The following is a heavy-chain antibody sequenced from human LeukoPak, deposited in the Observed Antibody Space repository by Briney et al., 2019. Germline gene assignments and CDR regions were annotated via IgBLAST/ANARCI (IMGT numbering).Heavy chain of an antibody. CDR3: ARDLLGYCSSTSCYGGGSFDY. D-gene: IGHD2-2*01. CDR2: ISSSSSYI. Sequence: GGSLRLSCAASGFTFSSYSMNWVRQAPGKGLEWVSSISSSSSYIYYADSVKGRFTISRDNAKISLYLQMNSLRAEDTAVYYCARDLLGYCSSTSCYGGGSFDYWGQGTLVTVSS. CDR1: GFTFSSYS. V-gene: IGHV3-21*01. J-gene: IGHJ4*02.